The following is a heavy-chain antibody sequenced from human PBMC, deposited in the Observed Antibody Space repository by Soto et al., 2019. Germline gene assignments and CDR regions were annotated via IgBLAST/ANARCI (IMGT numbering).Heavy chain of an antibody. V-gene: IGHV3-53*01. CDR1: GFTVSSNY. CDR2: IYGGGRT. CDR3: ASSYYGGRVDY. J-gene: IGHJ4*02. D-gene: IGHD4-17*01. Sequence: PGVSLRLSCAASGFTVSSNYMSWVRQAPGKGLEWVSVIYGGGRTYYADSVKGRFTIASDISKNTLFLQMNSLRAEDTAIYYCASSYYGGRVDYWGQGTLVTVSS.